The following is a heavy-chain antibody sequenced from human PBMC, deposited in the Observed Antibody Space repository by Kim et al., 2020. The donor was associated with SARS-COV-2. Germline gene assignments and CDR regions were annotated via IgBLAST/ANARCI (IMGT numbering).Heavy chain of an antibody. Sequence: SETLSLTCTVSDTSITTYYWTWIRQSPGKGLQWIGYIHYSGATNYDPSLKSRVTISGDTSKMQFSLKLNAVTAADTAVYYCARESSDYNYFDYWGKGIL. J-gene: IGHJ4*02. CDR3: ARESSDYNYFDY. V-gene: IGHV4-59*01. D-gene: IGHD6-25*01. CDR1: DTSITTYY. CDR2: IHYSGAT.